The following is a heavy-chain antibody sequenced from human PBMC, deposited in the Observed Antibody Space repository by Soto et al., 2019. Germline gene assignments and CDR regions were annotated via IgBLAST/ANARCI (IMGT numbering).Heavy chain of an antibody. CDR1: GGSISSYY. CDR3: ARGGGYDPHFDY. Sequence: PSETLSLTCTVSGGSISSYYWSWIRQPPGKGLEWIGYIYYSGSTNYNPSLKSRVTISVDTSKNQFSLKLSSVTAADTAVYYCARGGGYDPHFDYRGQGTLVTVSS. J-gene: IGHJ4*02. CDR2: IYYSGST. D-gene: IGHD5-12*01. V-gene: IGHV4-59*01.